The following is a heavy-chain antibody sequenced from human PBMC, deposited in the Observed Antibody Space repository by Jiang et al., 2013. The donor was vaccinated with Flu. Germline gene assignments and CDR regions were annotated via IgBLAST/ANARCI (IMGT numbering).Heavy chain of an antibody. J-gene: IGHJ4*02. Sequence: GYTFTGYYMHWVRQAPGQGLEWMGWINPNSGGTNYAQKFQGRVTMTRDTSISTAYMELSRLRSDDTAVYYCARSPLSGWYLGYFDYWGQGTLVTVSS. V-gene: IGHV1-2*02. CDR3: ARSPLSGWYLGYFDY. CDR1: GYTFTGYY. CDR2: INPNSGGT. D-gene: IGHD6-19*01.